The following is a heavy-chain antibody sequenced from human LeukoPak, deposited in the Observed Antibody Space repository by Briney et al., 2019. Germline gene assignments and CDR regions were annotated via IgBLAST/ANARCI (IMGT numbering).Heavy chain of an antibody. CDR2: IYHSGTT. V-gene: IGHV4-4*02. CDR3: ASRRTGSTVFDY. CDR1: GGSISSSNW. Sequence: SETLSLTCAVSGGSISSSNWWSWGRQPPGRGLEWVGVIYHSGTTNYHPSLKRRVTISVDKSKNQFSLKLSYVTAADTAVYYCASRRTGSTVFDYWGQGTLVTVSS. J-gene: IGHJ4*02. D-gene: IGHD4-11*01.